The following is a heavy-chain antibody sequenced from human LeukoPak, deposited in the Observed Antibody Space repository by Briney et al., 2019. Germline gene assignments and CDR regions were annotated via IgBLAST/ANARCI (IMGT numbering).Heavy chain of an antibody. Sequence: GGSLRLSCAASGFTFSSYSMNWVRQAPGKGLEWVSYISSSSSTIYYADSVKGRFTISRDNSKNTLYLQMNSLRAEDTAVYYCEGVGYNFFDPWGQGTLVTVSS. CDR2: ISSSSSTI. V-gene: IGHV3-48*01. CDR1: GFTFSSYS. CDR3: EGVGYNFFDP. J-gene: IGHJ5*02. D-gene: IGHD5-24*01.